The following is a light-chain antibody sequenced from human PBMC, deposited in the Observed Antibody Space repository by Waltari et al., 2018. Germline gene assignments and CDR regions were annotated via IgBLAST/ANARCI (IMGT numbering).Light chain of an antibody. Sequence: QSVLTQPPSVSGAPGQRVTISCTGSSSNTGAGYDVHWYQQLPGSAPKLLCSGNRKRPPGVPERCAGSKSGPSASLAISGRQAEAEADYYCQSYGRSLSGGYVFGTGTRVIVL. CDR2: GNR. V-gene: IGLV1-40*01. CDR1: SSNTGAGYD. CDR3: QSYGRSLSGGYV. J-gene: IGLJ1*01.